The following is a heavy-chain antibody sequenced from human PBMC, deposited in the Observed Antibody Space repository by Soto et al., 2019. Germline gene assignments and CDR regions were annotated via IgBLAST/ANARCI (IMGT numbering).Heavy chain of an antibody. D-gene: IGHD6-13*01. J-gene: IGHJ4*02. Sequence: QITLKESGPTLAKPTQTLTLTCTFSGFSLSTSGVGVGWIRQPPGKALEWLALIYWDDDKRYSPSLKSRLTITKDTSKNQVVLTMTNMDPVDTATYYCAHGGIAAAGTLYYFDYWGQGTLVTVSS. CDR3: AHGGIAAAGTLYYFDY. V-gene: IGHV2-5*02. CDR2: IYWDDDK. CDR1: GFSLSTSGVG.